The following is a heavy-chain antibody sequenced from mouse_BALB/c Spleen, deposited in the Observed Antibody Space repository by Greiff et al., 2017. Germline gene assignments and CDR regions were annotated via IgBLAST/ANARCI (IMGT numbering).Heavy chain of an antibody. CDR2: IDPYNGGT. J-gene: IGHJ2*01. D-gene: IGHD2-13*01. V-gene: IGHV1S135*01. CDR1: GYAFTSYN. Sequence: VQLQQSGPELVKPGASVKVSCKASGYAFTSYNMYWVKQSHGKSLEWIGYIDPYNGGTSYNQKFKDKATLTADKSSSTVYMELSRLTSEDSAVYFCARHEDNGGYVSWGQGTTLTVSS. CDR3: ARHEDNGGYVS.